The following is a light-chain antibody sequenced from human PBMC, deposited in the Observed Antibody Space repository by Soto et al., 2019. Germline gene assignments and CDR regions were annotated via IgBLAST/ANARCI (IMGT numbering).Light chain of an antibody. J-gene: IGLJ2*01. V-gene: IGLV1-51*01. CDR3: AAWDSSLSAVL. CDR1: SSNIGNNF. CDR2: DSD. Sequence: QSVLTQPPSVSAAPGQMVTISCSGSSSNIGNNFVSWYQQVPGTAPKLLIYDSDKRPSGIPDRFSGFKSGTSAILGITGLQTGDEDDYYCAAWDSSLSAVLFGGRTKLTVL.